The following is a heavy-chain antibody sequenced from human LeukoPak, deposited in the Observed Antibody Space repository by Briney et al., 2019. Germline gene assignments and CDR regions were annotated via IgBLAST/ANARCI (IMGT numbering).Heavy chain of an antibody. D-gene: IGHD3-3*01. J-gene: IGHJ6*04. CDR2: ISSSSSTI. CDR3: ARDRSTTVFGVVRRNKVGTLDV. CDR1: GFTFSSYS. V-gene: IGHV3-48*01. Sequence: GGSLRLSCAASGFTFSSYSMNWVRQAPGKGLEWVSYISSSSSTIYYVDSVKGRFTISRDNAKNSLYLQMNSLRAEDTAVYYCARDRSTTVFGVVRRNKVGTLDVWGKGTTVIVSS.